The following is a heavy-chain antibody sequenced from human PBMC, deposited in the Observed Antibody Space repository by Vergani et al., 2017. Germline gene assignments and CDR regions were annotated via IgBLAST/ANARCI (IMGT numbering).Heavy chain of an antibody. D-gene: IGHD3-3*01. CDR1: GYTFTGYY. Sequence: QVQLVQSGAEVKKPGASVKVSCKASGYTFTGYYMHWVRQAPGQGLEWMGRINPNSGGTNYAQKFQGRVTMTRDTSISTAYMELSRLRSDDTAVYYCVKGSGTIFGVVNPEYWGQGTLVTVSS. CDR2: INPNSGGT. V-gene: IGHV1-2*06. J-gene: IGHJ4*02. CDR3: VKGSGTIFGVVNPEY.